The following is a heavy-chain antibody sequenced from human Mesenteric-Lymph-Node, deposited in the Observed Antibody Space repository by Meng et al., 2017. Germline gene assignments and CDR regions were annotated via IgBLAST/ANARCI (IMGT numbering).Heavy chain of an antibody. Sequence: SETLSLTCTVSGGAIRSSNYYWGWIRQPPGKGLEWIGTISDSGSTYYNPSLKSRVTMSVDTSKNQFSLKLSSVTAADTAVYYCARGHLRPSAYSSGWLFDYWGQGTLVTVSS. D-gene: IGHD6-19*01. V-gene: IGHV4-39*07. CDR2: ISDSGST. CDR3: ARGHLRPSAYSSGWLFDY. CDR1: GGAIRSSNYY. J-gene: IGHJ4*02.